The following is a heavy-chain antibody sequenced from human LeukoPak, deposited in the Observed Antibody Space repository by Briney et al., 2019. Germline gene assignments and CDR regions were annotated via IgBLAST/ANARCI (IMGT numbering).Heavy chain of an antibody. J-gene: IGHJ3*02. CDR2: ISGSGGST. V-gene: IGHV3-23*01. CDR3: AKDPTYYYGSGTYSADAFDI. CDR1: GFTFSSYA. D-gene: IGHD3-10*01. Sequence: GRSLRLSCAASGFTFSSYAMSWVRQAPGKGLEWVSAISGSGGSTYYADSVKGRFTISRDNSKNTLYLQMNSLRAEDTAVYYCAKDPTYYYGSGTYSADAFDIWGPGTMVTVSS.